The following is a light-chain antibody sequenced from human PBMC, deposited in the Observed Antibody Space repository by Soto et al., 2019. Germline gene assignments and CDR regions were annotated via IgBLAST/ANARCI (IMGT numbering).Light chain of an antibody. CDR2: DVT. J-gene: IGLJ2*01. CDR3: SSYTGSSTLV. CDR1: SSDVGGSNY. V-gene: IGLV2-14*03. Sequence: QSALTQPASVSGSPGQSITISCSGTSSDVGGSNYVSWYQQYPGKAPKLMLYDVTNRPSGVSNRFSGSKSGNTASLTISGLQAGDEADYYCSSYTGSSTLVFGGGTKLTVL.